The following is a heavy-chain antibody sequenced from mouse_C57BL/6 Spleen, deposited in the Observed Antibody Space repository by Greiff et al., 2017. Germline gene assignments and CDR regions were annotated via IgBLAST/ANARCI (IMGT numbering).Heavy chain of an antibody. V-gene: IGHV1-82*01. Sequence: QVQLQQSGPELVKPGASVKISCKASGYAFSSSWMNWVKQRPGKGLEWIGRIYPGDGDTNYNGKFKGKATLTADKSSSTSYMQLSSLTSEDSAVYFCARYDYGSRYWGQGTTLTVSS. D-gene: IGHD1-1*01. CDR1: GYAFSSSW. CDR3: ARYDYGSRY. CDR2: IYPGDGDT. J-gene: IGHJ2*01.